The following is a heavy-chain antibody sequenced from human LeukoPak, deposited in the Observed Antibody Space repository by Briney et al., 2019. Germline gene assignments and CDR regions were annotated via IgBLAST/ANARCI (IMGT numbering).Heavy chain of an antibody. J-gene: IGHJ5*02. D-gene: IGHD2-2*01. Sequence: GGSLRLSCAASGFTFSSYAMHWVRQAPGKGLEWVAVISYDGSNKYYADSVKGRFTISRDNSKNTLYLQMNSLRAEDTAVYYCARGGRVVPAAQIDPWGQGTLVTVSS. CDR2: ISYDGSNK. CDR1: GFTFSSYA. V-gene: IGHV3-30-3*01. CDR3: ARGGRVVPAAQIDP.